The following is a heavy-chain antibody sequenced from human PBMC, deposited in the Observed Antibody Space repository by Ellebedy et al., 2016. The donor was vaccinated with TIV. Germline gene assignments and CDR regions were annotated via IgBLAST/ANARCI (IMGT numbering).Heavy chain of an antibody. CDR2: ISGGGGST. J-gene: IGHJ1*01. CDR1: GFTFSSYA. V-gene: IGHV3-23*01. D-gene: IGHD3-9*01. Sequence: GESLKISCAASGFTFSSYAMTWVRQAPGKGLEWVSSISGGGGSTYYADSVKGRFTISRYNSKNTLFLQMTSLRAEDTAVYYCAKPYDILISPFHHWGQGTLVTVSS. CDR3: AKPYDILISPFHH.